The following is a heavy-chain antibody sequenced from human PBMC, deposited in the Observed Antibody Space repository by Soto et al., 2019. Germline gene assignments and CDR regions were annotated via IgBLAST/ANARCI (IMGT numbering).Heavy chain of an antibody. CDR1: GGSLRSGGSY. J-gene: IGHJ6*02. V-gene: IGHV4-31*03. CDR2: IYYSGNT. Sequence: SQTLSLTCTVSGGSLRSGGSYWSWVRQNPRRGLEWIGNIYYSGNTYYNPSLKSRLTISVDTSKNQFSLNLSSVTAADTAVYYCARDRLMATAGTARHYFGLDVWGQGATVTVYS. CDR3: ARDRLMATAGTARHYFGLDV. D-gene: IGHD5-18*01.